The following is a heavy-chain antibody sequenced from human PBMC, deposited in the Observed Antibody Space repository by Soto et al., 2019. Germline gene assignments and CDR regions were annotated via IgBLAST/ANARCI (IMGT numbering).Heavy chain of an antibody. V-gene: IGHV3-21*06. CDR3: ARESEDLTANFDY. CDR1: GFTFTRYS. J-gene: IGHJ4*02. CDR2: ISSTTNYI. Sequence: EVQLVESGGGLVKPGGSLRLSCAASGFTFTRYSMNWVRQAPGKGLEWVSAISSTTNYIYYGDSMKGRFTISKDNAKNSLYLKMNRLRAEDTAVYYCARESEDLTANFDYWGQGTLVTVSS.